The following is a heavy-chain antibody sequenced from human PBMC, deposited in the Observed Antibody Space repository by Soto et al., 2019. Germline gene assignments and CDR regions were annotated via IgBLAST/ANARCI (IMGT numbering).Heavy chain of an antibody. V-gene: IGHV1-3*01. CDR1: GYAFTTYT. CDR2: INAGNGNT. J-gene: IGHJ6*03. Sequence: QVQLVQSGAEVKKPGASVKVSCKASGYAFTTYTIHWVRQAPGQSLEWLGWINAGNGNTKYSQKFQGRVTITSDTSATTAYMELSSLTSEDTAVYYCARSRAPHGRSYYYFFYYMDVWGKGTTVAVSS. CDR3: ARSRAPHGRSYYYFFYYMDV. D-gene: IGHD2-15*01.